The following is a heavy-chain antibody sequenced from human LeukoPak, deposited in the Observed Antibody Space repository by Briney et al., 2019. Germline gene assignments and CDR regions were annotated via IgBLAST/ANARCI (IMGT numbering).Heavy chain of an antibody. V-gene: IGHV3-9*03. CDR3: AKGLTVVVPAALDY. CDR1: GFTFDDYA. D-gene: IGHD2-2*01. CDR2: ISWNSGSI. Sequence: GGSLRLSCAASGFTFDDYAMHWVRQAPGKGLEWVSGISWNSGSIGYADSVKGRFTISRDNAKNSLYLQMNSLRAEDMALYYCAKGLTVVVPAALDYWGQGTLVTVSS. J-gene: IGHJ4*02.